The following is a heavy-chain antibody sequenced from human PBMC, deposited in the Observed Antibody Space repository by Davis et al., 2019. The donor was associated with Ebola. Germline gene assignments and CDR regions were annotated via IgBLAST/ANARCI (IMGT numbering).Heavy chain of an antibody. CDR2: IDPSDSYT. V-gene: IGHV5-10-1*01. J-gene: IGHJ4*02. Sequence: KVSCKDPGYSFTSYWISWVRQMPGKGLEWMGRIDPSDSYTNYSPSFQGHVTISADKSISTAYLQWSSLKASDTAMYYCARQESLYGHIDYWGQGTLVTVSS. D-gene: IGHD3-10*01. CDR3: ARQESLYGHIDY. CDR1: GYSFTSYW.